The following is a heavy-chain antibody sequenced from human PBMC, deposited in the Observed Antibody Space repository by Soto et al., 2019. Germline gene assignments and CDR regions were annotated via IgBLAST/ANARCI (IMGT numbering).Heavy chain of an antibody. CDR2: TRNKANSYTT. CDR1: GFTLSDHY. V-gene: IGHV3-72*01. D-gene: IGHD1-26*01. Sequence: EVQLVESGGGLVQPGGSLRLSCAASGFTLSDHYMDWVRQAPGKGLEWVGRTRNKANSYTTEYAASVKGRFTISRDDSKNSLYLQMNSLKTEDTAVYYCARLRGGNYYYDYWGQGTLVTVSS. CDR3: ARLRGGNYYYDY. J-gene: IGHJ4*02.